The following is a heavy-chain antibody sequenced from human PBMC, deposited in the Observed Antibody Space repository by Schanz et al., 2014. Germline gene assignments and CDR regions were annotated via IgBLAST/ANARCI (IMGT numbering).Heavy chain of an antibody. CDR1: GFTFSRHA. Sequence: QVELVESGGGVFQPGRSLRLSCAASGFTFSRHAMHWVRQAAGKGLEWVAAITYDGSNKYYAESVKGRFAISRDNSKDTLYLQMNSLRTEDTAVYYCAGDWASGRYYSDYWGQGTLVTVSS. J-gene: IGHJ4*02. CDR2: ITYDGSNK. V-gene: IGHV3-30*09. D-gene: IGHD1-26*01. CDR3: AGDWASGRYYSDY.